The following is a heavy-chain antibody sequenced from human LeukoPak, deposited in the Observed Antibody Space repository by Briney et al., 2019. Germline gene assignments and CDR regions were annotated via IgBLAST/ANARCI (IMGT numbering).Heavy chain of an antibody. CDR2: IIPIFGTA. CDR3: ARDGYYYDSSGYYTPYYFDY. J-gene: IGHJ4*02. V-gene: IGHV1-69*05. D-gene: IGHD3-22*01. Sequence: GASVKVSCKASGGTFSSYAISWVRQAPGQGLEWMGGIIPIFGTASYAQKFQGRVTITTDESTSTAYMELSSLRSEDTAVYYCARDGYYYDSSGYYTPYYFDYWGQGTLVTVSS. CDR1: GGTFSSYA.